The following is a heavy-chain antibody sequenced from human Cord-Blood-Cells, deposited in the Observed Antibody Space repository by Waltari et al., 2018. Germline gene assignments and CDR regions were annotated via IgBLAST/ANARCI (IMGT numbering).Heavy chain of an antibody. CDR3: ASQLGIRYFDL. V-gene: IGHV4-34*01. CDR2: INHSGST. Sequence: QVQLQQWGAALLKPSETLSPPCAVYGGPFRGYYWRWIRQPPGKGLEWIGEINHSGSTNYNPSLKSRVTISVDTSKNQFSLKLSSVTAADTAVYYCASQLGIRYFDLWGRGTLVTVSS. J-gene: IGHJ2*01. D-gene: IGHD7-27*01. CDR1: GGPFRGYY.